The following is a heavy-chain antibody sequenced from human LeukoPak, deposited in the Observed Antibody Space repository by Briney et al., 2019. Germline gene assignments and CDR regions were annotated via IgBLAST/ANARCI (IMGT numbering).Heavy chain of an antibody. CDR2: INAGNGNT. J-gene: IGHJ4*02. V-gene: IGHV1-3*01. Sequence: ASVKVSCKASGYTFTSYAMHWVRQAPGQRLEWMGWINAGNGNTKYSQKFQGRVTITRDTSASTAYMELRSLRSDDTAVYYCARAYCYDNSEYCITTEFDYWGQGTLVTVS. D-gene: IGHD3-22*01. CDR1: GYTFTSYA. CDR3: ARAYCYDNSEYCITTEFDY.